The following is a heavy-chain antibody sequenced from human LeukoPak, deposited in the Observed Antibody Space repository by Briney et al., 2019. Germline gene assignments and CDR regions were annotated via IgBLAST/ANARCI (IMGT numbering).Heavy chain of an antibody. CDR3: AHTYVLRFLEWLPKWPEYYYYGMDV. D-gene: IGHD3-3*01. V-gene: IGHV2-5*01. J-gene: IGHJ6*02. Sequence: SGPTLVKPTQTLTLTCTFSGFSLSTSGVGVGWIRQPPGKALKWLALIYWNDDKRYSPSLKSRLTITKDTSKNQVVLTMTNMDPVDTATCYCAHTYVLRFLEWLPKWPEYYYYGMDVWGQGTTVTVSS. CDR2: IYWNDDK. CDR1: GFSLSTSGVG.